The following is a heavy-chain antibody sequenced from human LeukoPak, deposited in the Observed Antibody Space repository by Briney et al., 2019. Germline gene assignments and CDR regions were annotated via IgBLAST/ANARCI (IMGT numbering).Heavy chain of an antibody. V-gene: IGHV1-2*02. Sequence: GASVKVSCKASGYTFTGYYMHWVRQAPGQGLEWMGWINPNSGGTNYAQKLQGRVTMTTDTSTSTAYMELRSLRSDDTAVYYCARDGEWEPHDAFDIWGQGTMVTVSS. CDR1: GYTFTGYY. D-gene: IGHD1-26*01. CDR3: ARDGEWEPHDAFDI. CDR2: INPNSGGT. J-gene: IGHJ3*02.